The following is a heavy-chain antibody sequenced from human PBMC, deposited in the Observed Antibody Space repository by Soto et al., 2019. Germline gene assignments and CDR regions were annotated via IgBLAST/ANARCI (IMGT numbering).Heavy chain of an antibody. CDR2: INHSGST. Sequence: SETLSLTCDVYGGSFSGYNWNWIRQPPGKGLEWIGEINHSGSTNYNPSLKSRVTISVDTSKNQFSLNLSSVTAADTAVYYCARAAELEFRDYYAISDYYPGLDYWGQGTLVTVSS. J-gene: IGHJ4*02. CDR3: ARAAELEFRDYYAISDYYPGLDY. V-gene: IGHV4-34*01. D-gene: IGHD3-22*01. CDR1: GGSFSGYN.